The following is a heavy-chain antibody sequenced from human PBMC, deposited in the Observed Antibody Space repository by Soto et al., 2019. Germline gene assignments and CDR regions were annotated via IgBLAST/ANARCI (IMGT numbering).Heavy chain of an antibody. CDR3: ARAASRGSYPFGYFDY. CDR1: GGTFSSYA. J-gene: IGHJ4*02. Sequence: QVQLVQSGAEVKKPGSSVKVSCKASGGTFSSYAISWVRQAPGHGLEWMGGIIPIFGTANYAQKFQGRVTITADKSTSTASMELSSLRSEDTAVYYCARAASRGSYPFGYFDYWGQGTLVTVSS. D-gene: IGHD1-26*01. V-gene: IGHV1-69*06. CDR2: IIPIFGTA.